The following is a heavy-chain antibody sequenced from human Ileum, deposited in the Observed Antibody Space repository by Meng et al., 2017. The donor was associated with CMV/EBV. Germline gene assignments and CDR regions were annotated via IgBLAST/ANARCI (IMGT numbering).Heavy chain of an antibody. CDR3: ASWSGSESYPSADY. J-gene: IGHJ4*02. Sequence: GSLRLSCTVSRGSINYNSWSWIRQSARQGLEWIGSVSYSGSTNYNPSLKSRVSISMDTSENQFSLKVTPVTAGDTAVYYCASWSGSESYPSADYWGQGTMVTVSS. V-gene: IGHV4-59*01. D-gene: IGHD3-10*01. CDR2: VSYSGST. CDR1: RGSINYNS.